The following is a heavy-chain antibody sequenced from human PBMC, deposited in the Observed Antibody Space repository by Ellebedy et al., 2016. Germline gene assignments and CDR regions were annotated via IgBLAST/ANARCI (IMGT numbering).Heavy chain of an antibody. Sequence: GESLKISXAASGFIVSRNYMMWVRQAPGKGLECVSVIYSVGYIYYADSVKGRFTISRDNAKNSLYLQMNSLRAEDTAVYYCAREGGFGEFSLWGQGTLVTVSS. D-gene: IGHD3-10*01. J-gene: IGHJ4*02. V-gene: IGHV3-53*01. CDR1: GFIVSRNY. CDR3: AREGGFGEFSL. CDR2: IYSVGYI.